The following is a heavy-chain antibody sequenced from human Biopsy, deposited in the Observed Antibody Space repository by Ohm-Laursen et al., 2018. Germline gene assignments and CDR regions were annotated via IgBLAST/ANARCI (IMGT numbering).Heavy chain of an antibody. J-gene: IGHJ3*01. CDR1: GVTFATYA. D-gene: IGHD2/OR15-2a*01. Sequence: VKISCKASGVTFATYAFGWVRQAPGQGLEWMGGRIPYFNTIYYARNFQDRAVITADRSARTTDMQLSGLRPDDTAVYYCVGGQRGPPIGVTVPGDAFDLWGPGTMVTVSS. CDR2: RIPYFNTI. V-gene: IGHV1-69*13. CDR3: VGGQRGPPIGVTVPGDAFDL.